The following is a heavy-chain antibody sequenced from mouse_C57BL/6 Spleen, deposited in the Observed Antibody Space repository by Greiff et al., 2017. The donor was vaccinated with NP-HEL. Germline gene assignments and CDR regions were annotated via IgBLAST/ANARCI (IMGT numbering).Heavy chain of an antibody. CDR3: AKGGLRRYFDY. D-gene: IGHD2-4*01. J-gene: IGHJ2*01. Sequence: EVQRVESGGGLVKPGGSLKLSCAASGFTFSSYAMSWVRQTPEKRLEWVATISDGGSYTYYPDNVKGRFTISRDNAKNNLYLQMSHLKSEDTAMYYCAKGGLRRYFDYWGQGTTLTVSS. V-gene: IGHV5-4*01. CDR1: GFTFSSYA. CDR2: ISDGGSYT.